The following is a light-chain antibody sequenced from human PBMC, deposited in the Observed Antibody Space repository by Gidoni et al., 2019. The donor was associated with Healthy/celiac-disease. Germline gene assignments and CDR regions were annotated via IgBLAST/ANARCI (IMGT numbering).Light chain of an antibody. CDR3: QVWDSSSDVV. J-gene: IGLJ2*01. CDR1: NIGSKS. Sequence: SVAPGQTARITCGGNNIGSKSVHWYQQKPGQAPVLVGYDDSDRPSGIPERVAGANSGNTATLTISRVEAGDEADYYCQVWDSSSDVVFGGGTKLTVL. CDR2: DDS. V-gene: IGLV3-21*02.